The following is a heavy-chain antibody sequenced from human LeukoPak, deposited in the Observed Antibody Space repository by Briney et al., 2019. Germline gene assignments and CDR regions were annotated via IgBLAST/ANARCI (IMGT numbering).Heavy chain of an antibody. J-gene: IGHJ4*02. CDR3: ARLYGNYQNYFDY. Sequence: PSETLSLTCAVYGGSFSGYYWSWIRQPPGKGLEWIGEINHSGSTNYSPSLKSRVTISVDTSKNQFSLKLRSVTAADTAVYYCARLYGNYQNYFDYWGQGTLVTVSS. D-gene: IGHD1-7*01. CDR1: GGSFSGYY. CDR2: INHSGST. V-gene: IGHV4-34*01.